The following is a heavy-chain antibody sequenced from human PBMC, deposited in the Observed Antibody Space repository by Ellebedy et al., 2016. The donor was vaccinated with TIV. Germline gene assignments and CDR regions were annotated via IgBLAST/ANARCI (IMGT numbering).Heavy chain of an antibody. CDR3: ARPVARGGSSPPKY. CDR1: GFIFSNYA. J-gene: IGHJ4*02. V-gene: IGHV3-11*06. D-gene: IGHD1-26*01. CDR2: ISTSSRYT. Sequence: GESLKISCAASGFIFSNYAMSWIRQAPGKGLEWVSYISTSSRYTNYADSVKGRFTISRDNAKNSLYLQMNSLRVEDTAVYYCARPVARGGSSPPKYWGQGALVTVSS.